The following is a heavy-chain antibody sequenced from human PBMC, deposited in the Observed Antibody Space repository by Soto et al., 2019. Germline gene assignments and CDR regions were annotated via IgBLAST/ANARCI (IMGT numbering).Heavy chain of an antibody. V-gene: IGHV4-39*01. J-gene: IGHJ6*02. CDR3: ASPGTGYSYGMDV. CDR1: GGSISSSSYY. D-gene: IGHD3-9*01. CDR2: IYYSGST. Sequence: SETLSLTCTVSGGSISSSSYYWGWIRQPPGKGLEWIGSIYYSGSTYYNPSLKSRVTISVDTSKNQFSLKLSTVTAADTAVYYCASPGTGYSYGMDVWGQGTTVTVSS.